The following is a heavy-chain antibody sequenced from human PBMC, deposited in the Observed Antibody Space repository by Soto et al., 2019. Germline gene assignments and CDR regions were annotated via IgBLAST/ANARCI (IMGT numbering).Heavy chain of an antibody. V-gene: IGHV3-30*18. Sequence: QVQLVESGGGVVQPGRSLRLSCAASGFTFSSYGMHWVRQAPGKGLEWVAVISYDGSNKYYADSVKGRFTISRDNSKNTLYLQMSSLRAEDTAVYYCAKDRDFGYSYGTAFDYWGQGTLVTVSS. CDR1: GFTFSSYG. CDR3: AKDRDFGYSYGTAFDY. CDR2: ISYDGSNK. J-gene: IGHJ4*02. D-gene: IGHD5-18*01.